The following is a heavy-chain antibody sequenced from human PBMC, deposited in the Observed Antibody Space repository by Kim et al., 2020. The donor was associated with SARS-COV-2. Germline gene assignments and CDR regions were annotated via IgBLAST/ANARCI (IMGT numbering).Heavy chain of an antibody. CDR1: GFTFSSYA. J-gene: IGHJ5*02. D-gene: IGHD6-19*01. V-gene: IGHV3-30-3*01. CDR2: ISYDGSNK. CDR3: ARDWVISGWWGWFDP. Sequence: GGSLRLSCAASGFTFSSYAMHWVRQAPGKGLEWVALISYDGSNKYYADSVKGRFTISRDNSKNTLYLQMNSLRAEDTAVYYCARDWVISGWWGWFDPWGQGSLVTVSS.